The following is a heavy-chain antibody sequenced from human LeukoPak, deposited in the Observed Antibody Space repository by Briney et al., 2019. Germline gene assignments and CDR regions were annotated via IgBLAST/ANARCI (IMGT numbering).Heavy chain of an antibody. V-gene: IGHV3-53*01. J-gene: IGHJ1*01. CDR2: IYSGGST. CDR3: ATSLKEGWGSEYF. Sequence: GGSLRLSCAASGLAVSRNYMNWVRQAPGKGLEWVSIIYSGGSTSYADSVRGRFTVSRDTSKNTLYLQMNSLRADDTAAYYCATSLKEGWGSEYF. D-gene: IGHD6-19*01. CDR1: GLAVSRNY.